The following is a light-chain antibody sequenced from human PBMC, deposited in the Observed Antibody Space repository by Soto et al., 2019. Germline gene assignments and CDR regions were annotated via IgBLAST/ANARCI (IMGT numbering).Light chain of an antibody. CDR3: QQYESYSPLT. CDR2: VAS. V-gene: IGKV1-39*01. Sequence: DIKMSQSPSSLSASVGDRVTITCRASQSIGRFLNWHQQKPGKAPNVLINVASTLRSGVPSRFSGSGYGTEFTLTIAGLQPEDFATYYCQQYESYSPLTFGGGTKVAIK. J-gene: IGKJ4*01. CDR1: QSIGRF.